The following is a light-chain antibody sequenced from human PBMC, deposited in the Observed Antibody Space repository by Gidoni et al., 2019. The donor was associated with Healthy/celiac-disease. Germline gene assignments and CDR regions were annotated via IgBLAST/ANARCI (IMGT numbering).Light chain of an antibody. V-gene: IGKV2-28*01. J-gene: IGKJ1*01. CDR1: QSLLHSNGYHY. CDR3: MQALQTPPT. CDR2: LGS. Sequence: IVMTPSPLSLPVTPGEPASTSCRSSQSLLHSNGYHYLEWYLQKPGQSPQLLLDLGSNRAAGVPDRFSGSGSGTDFTLKISRVEAEDVGVYYCMQALQTPPTFGQGTKVEIK.